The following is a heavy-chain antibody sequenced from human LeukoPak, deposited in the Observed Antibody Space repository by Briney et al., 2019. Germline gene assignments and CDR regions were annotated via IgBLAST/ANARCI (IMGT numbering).Heavy chain of an antibody. CDR1: GGSISSSSYY. J-gene: IGHJ5*02. V-gene: IGHV4-39*07. CDR3: AREGLERLRFAWFDP. Sequence: SETLSLTCTVSGGSISSSSYYWGWIRQPPGEGLEWIGSIYYSGSTYYNPSLKSRVTISVDTSKNQFSLKLSSVTAADTAVYYCAREGLERLRFAWFDPWGQGTLVTVSS. CDR2: IYYSGST. D-gene: IGHD1-1*01.